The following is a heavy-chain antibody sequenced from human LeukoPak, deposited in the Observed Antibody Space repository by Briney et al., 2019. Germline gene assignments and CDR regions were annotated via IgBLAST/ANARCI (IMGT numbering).Heavy chain of an antibody. CDR3: ARGGCSSGWYKLDFDY. V-gene: IGHV1-8*01. CDR1: GYTFTSYD. CDR2: MNPNSGNT. J-gene: IGHJ4*02. Sequence: GASVKVSCKASGYTFTSYDINWVRQATGQGLEWMGWMNPNSGNTGYAQKFQGRVTMTRNTSISTAYMELSSLRSEDTAVYYCARGGCSSGWYKLDFDYWGQGTLVTVSS. D-gene: IGHD6-19*01.